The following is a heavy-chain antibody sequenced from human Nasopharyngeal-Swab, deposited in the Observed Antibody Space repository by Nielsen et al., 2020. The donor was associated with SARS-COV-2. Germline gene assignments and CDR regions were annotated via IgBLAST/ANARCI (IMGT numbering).Heavy chain of an antibody. D-gene: IGHD1-26*01. J-gene: IGHJ4*02. CDR2: IYYSGST. CDR3: ATPWELSAY. Sequence: RQAPGKGLEWIGGIYYSGSTYYNPSLKSQVTISVDTSKNQFSLKLSSVTAADTAVYYCATPWELSAYWGQGTLVTVSS. V-gene: IGHV4-39*01.